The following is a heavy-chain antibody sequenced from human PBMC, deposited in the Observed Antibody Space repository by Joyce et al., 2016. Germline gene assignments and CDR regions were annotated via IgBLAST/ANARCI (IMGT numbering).Heavy chain of an antibody. J-gene: IGHJ5*02. Sequence: QVQLVQSGAEVKKPESSVKVSCKASGGTFSTYGISWVRQAPGQGLEWRGGIIPVLATTNYAQKFQGRVTITADRSTSTAYMELRSLRSDDTAVFYCAREVPERGWFAPWGQGTLVTVSS. CDR2: IIPVLATT. CDR1: GGTFSTYG. CDR3: AREVPERGWFAP. V-gene: IGHV1-69*06. D-gene: IGHD3-10*01.